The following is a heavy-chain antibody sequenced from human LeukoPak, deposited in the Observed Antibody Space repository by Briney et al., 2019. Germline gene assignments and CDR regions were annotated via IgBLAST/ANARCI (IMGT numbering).Heavy chain of an antibody. D-gene: IGHD6-19*01. CDR2: IYYSGST. CDR3: AREQGIGWSDFDY. J-gene: IGHJ4*02. Sequence: PSETLSLTCTVSGGSISSSSYYWGWIRQPPGKGLEWIGSIYYSGSTYYNPSLKSRVTISVDTSKNQFSLKLSSVTAADTAVYYCAREQGIGWSDFDYWGQGTLVTVSS. CDR1: GGSISSSSYY. V-gene: IGHV4-39*07.